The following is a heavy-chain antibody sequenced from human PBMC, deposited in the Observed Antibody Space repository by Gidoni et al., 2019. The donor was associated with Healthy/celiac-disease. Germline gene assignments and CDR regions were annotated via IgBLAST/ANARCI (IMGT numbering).Heavy chain of an antibody. V-gene: IGHV1-24*01. J-gene: IGHJ5*02. CDR3: AADPNLDGSGGSLEFDP. Sequence: QVQLVQSGAEVKKPGASVKVSCTVSGYTLTELSMHWVRQASGKGLGWLGGVDPEDGETIYAQKFQGKVTMTEETSTDTAYMELSSLRSEDTAVYYCAADPNLDGSGGSLEFDPWGQGTLVTVAS. D-gene: IGHD3-10*01. CDR1: GYTLTELS. CDR2: VDPEDGET.